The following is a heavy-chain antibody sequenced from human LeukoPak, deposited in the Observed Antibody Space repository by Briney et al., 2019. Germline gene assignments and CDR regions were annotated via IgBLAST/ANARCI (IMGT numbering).Heavy chain of an antibody. CDR3: AAWGNYYMDV. Sequence: SETLSLTCTVSGGPISSYYWSWIRQPPGKGLEWIGYIYYSGSTNYNPSLKSRVTISVDTSKNQFSLKLSSVTAADTAVYYCAAWGNYYMDVWGKGTTVTVSS. CDR2: IYYSGST. D-gene: IGHD3-16*01. V-gene: IGHV4-59*08. J-gene: IGHJ6*03. CDR1: GGPISSYY.